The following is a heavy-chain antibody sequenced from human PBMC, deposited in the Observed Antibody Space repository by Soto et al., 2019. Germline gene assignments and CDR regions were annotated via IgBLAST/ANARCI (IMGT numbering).Heavy chain of an antibody. D-gene: IGHD3-3*01. CDR1: GGSVGSGAYY. Sequence: PSETLSLTCRVSGGSVGSGAYYWSWIRQPPGKGLEWIGYTLYSGRPNYNPSLQSLQSRVTISVDTSRNQFPLRLTSVTAADTALYYCARHDFYHRSFDIWGQGTLVTVSS. V-gene: IGHV4-61*08. J-gene: IGHJ3*02. CDR2: TLYSGRP. CDR3: ARHDFYHRSFDI.